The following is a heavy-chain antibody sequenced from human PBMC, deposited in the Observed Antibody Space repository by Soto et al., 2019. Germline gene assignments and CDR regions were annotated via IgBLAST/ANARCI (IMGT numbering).Heavy chain of an antibody. V-gene: IGHV4-59*01. J-gene: IGHJ4*02. D-gene: IGHD3-10*01. CDR2: INYSGST. CDR3: AREDASFGSTYFDN. CDR1: GVSIRGYY. Sequence: PXETLSLSCPVSGVSIRGYYWTWIRQAPGKELEWIGYINYSGSTKYNPSLKSRVTISMDKSQNQISLSLTSATAADTAVYYCAREDASFGSTYFDNWGQGTLVTVYS.